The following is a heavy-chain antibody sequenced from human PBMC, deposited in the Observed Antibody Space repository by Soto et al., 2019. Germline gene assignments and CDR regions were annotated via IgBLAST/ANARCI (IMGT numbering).Heavy chain of an antibody. CDR3: ARDRGDGVGAFDI. CDR2: ISSSSSSI. Sequence: EVQLVESGGGLVKPGGSLRLCCAASGFTFSSYSMNWLRQAPGKGLECVSSISSSSSSIYYADSVKGRFTISRDNGKNSLYLQMSSLRAEDTAVYYCARDRGDGVGAFDIWGQGTMVTVSS. CDR1: GFTFSSYS. J-gene: IGHJ3*02. V-gene: IGHV3-21*01. D-gene: IGHD3-16*01.